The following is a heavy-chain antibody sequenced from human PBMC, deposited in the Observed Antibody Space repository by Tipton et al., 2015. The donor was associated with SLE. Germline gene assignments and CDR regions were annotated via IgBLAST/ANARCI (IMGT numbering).Heavy chain of an antibody. CDR3: ASLPAAMGAFDI. D-gene: IGHD2-2*01. CDR1: GGSISSHY. V-gene: IGHV4-59*11. J-gene: IGHJ3*02. Sequence: TLSLTCTVSGGSISSHYWSWIRQPPGKGLEWIGYIYYSGSTNYNPSLKSRVTISVDTSKNQFSLKLSSVTAADTAVYYCASLPAAMGAFDIWGQGTRVTVSS. CDR2: IYYSGST.